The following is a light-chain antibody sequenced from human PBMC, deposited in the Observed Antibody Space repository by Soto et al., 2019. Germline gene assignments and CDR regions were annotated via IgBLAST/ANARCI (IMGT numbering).Light chain of an antibody. CDR3: QQYGRSPLLT. V-gene: IGKV3-20*01. Sequence: EIVLTQSPGTLSLSPGERATLSCRASQSVSSSYLAWYQQKPGQAPRLLIYGASSRATGIPDRFSGSGSGTDFPLAISRLEPEDFAAYYCQQYGRSPLLTFGQGTRLESK. J-gene: IGKJ5*01. CDR2: GAS. CDR1: QSVSSSY.